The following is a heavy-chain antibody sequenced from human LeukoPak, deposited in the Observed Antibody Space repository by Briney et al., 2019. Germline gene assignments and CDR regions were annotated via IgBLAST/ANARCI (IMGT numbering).Heavy chain of an antibody. V-gene: IGHV4-34*01. CDR3: ARGGSGGYYGSGSYYMGHNWFDP. D-gene: IGHD3-10*01. CDR2: INHSGST. CDR1: GGSFIGYY. Sequence: ETLSITCAVYGGSFIGYYWSWIRQPPGKGREWIGAINHSGSTNYNPSLMRRVPISVDTSKNQFSLKLSSVTAADTAVYYCARGGSGGYYGSGSYYMGHNWFDPWGQGTLVTVSS. J-gene: IGHJ5*02.